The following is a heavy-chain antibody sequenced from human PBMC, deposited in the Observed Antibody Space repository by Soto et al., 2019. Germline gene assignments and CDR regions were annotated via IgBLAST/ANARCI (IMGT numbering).Heavy chain of an antibody. CDR1: GGSISSGSYY. CDR3: ARHKDTSSRYLLPDF. J-gene: IGHJ4*02. D-gene: IGHD6-13*01. Sequence: SETLSLTCTVSGGSISSGSYYWGWVRQPPGKWLEWIGSTYYSGNAYYNPSLKSRVAVSVDTSKNQFSLKVTSVTATDTAVYYCARHKDTSSRYLLPDFWGQGTLVTVSS. V-gene: IGHV4-39*01. CDR2: TYYSGNA.